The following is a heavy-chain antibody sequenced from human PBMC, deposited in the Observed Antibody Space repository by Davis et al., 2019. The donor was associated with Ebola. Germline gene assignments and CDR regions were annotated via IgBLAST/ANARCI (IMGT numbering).Heavy chain of an antibody. V-gene: IGHV3-53*04. D-gene: IGHD4-17*01. Sequence: PGGSLRLSCAASGFTVSNNYISWVRQAPGKGLEWVSIIYRSGTIYDADSLKGRFTISRNNSRNTVYLQMNSLRAEDTAVYYCARLDYGFGFDYWGQGSLVTVSS. CDR2: IYRSGTI. CDR1: GFTVSNNY. J-gene: IGHJ4*02. CDR3: ARLDYGFGFDY.